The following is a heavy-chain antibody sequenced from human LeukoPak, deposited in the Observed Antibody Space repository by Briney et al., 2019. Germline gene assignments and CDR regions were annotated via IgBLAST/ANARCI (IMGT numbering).Heavy chain of an antibody. CDR3: ARETEKLWFGGWQPSDYYDSSGRLGDY. D-gene: IGHD3-22*01. V-gene: IGHV1-3*01. CDR2: INAGNGNT. J-gene: IGHJ4*02. Sequence: ASVKVSCKASGYTFTGYYMHWVRQAPGQRLEWMGWINAGNGNTKYSQKFQGRVTITRDTSASTAYMELSSLRSEDTAVYYCARETEKLWFGGWQPSDYYDSSGRLGDYWGQGTLVTVSS. CDR1: GYTFTGYY.